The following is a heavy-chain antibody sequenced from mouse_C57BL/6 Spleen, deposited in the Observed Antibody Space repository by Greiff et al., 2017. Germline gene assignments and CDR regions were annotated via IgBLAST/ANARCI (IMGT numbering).Heavy chain of an antibody. V-gene: IGHV5-4*01. CDR3: ARDRNYYGSSPAWFAY. CDR1: GFTFSSYA. CDR2: ISDGGSYT. Sequence: EVKLMESGGGLVKPGGSLKLSCAASGFTFSSYAMSWVRQTPEKRLEWVATISDGGSYTYYPDNVKGRFTISRDNDKNNLYLQMSHLKSEDTAMYYCARDRNYYGSSPAWFAYWGQGTLVTVSA. D-gene: IGHD1-1*01. J-gene: IGHJ3*01.